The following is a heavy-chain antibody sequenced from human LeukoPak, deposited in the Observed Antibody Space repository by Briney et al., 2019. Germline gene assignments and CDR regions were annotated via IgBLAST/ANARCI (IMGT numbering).Heavy chain of an antibody. J-gene: IGHJ5*02. D-gene: IGHD3-22*01. V-gene: IGHV1-2*02. Sequence: ASVKVSCKASGYTFTGYYMHWVRQAPGQGLEWMGWINPNSGGTSYAQKFQGRVTMTRDTSISTAYMELSRLRSDDTAVYYCARDPYDSSPYSFDPWGQGTLVTVSS. CDR3: ARDPYDSSPYSFDP. CDR2: INPNSGGT. CDR1: GYTFTGYY.